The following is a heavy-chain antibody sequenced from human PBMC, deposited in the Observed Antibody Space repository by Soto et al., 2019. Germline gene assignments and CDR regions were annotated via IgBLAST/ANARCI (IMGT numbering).Heavy chain of an antibody. Sequence: VQLVESGGSAVRPGGSLRLSCAASGFTFDDYGMSWVRQAPGKGLEWVSGISWNGGSTSYADSVKGRFTISRDNAKKSLYLQMNSLSAEDTALYYCARDRGSWFDYWGQGTLVSVSS. J-gene: IGHJ4*02. V-gene: IGHV3-20*04. CDR2: ISWNGGST. CDR3: ARDRGSWFDY. CDR1: GFTFDDYG. D-gene: IGHD1-26*01.